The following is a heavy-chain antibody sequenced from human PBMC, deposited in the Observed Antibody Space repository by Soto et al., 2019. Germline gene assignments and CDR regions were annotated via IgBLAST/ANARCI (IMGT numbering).Heavy chain of an antibody. CDR3: AGVAATVFDY. CDR2: IYYSGST. V-gene: IGHV4-59*08. Sequence: QVQLQESGPGLVKPSETLSLTCTASGGSISSYYWSWIRQPPGKGLEWIGNIYYSGSTNYNPSLTRRVTISVDTSENQFSRKLGSVTAADAAVYYCAGVAATVFDYWGQGTLVTVSS. D-gene: IGHD2-15*01. J-gene: IGHJ4*02. CDR1: GGSISSYY.